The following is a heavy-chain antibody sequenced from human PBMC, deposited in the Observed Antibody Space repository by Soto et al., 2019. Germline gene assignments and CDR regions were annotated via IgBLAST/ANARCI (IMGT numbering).Heavy chain of an antibody. V-gene: IGHV4-30-4*01. CDR2: IYYSGIT. CDR3: ARQYGGYEYYFDY. J-gene: IGHJ4*02. D-gene: IGHD5-12*01. Sequence: QVQLQESGPGLVKPSETLSLTCTVSGGSTSSGDYYWSWIRQPPGKGLEWIGYIYYSGITYYNPSLKNRLTISQDTSKNPFSLKLRSVTAADTAVYYCARQYGGYEYYFDYWGQGTLVTVSS. CDR1: GGSTSSGDYY.